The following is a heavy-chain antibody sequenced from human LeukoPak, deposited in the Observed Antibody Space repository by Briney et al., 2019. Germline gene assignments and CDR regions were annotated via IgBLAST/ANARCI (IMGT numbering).Heavy chain of an antibody. CDR2: ISAYNGNT. CDR1: GYTFTSYG. Sequence: ASVKVSCKASGYTFTSYGISWVRQAPGQGLEWMGWISAYNGNTNYAQKLQGRVTLTTDTSTSTAYMELRSLRSDDTAVYYCARADDYINAFDIWGQGTMVTVSS. J-gene: IGHJ3*02. V-gene: IGHV1-18*01. CDR3: ARADDYINAFDI. D-gene: IGHD4-11*01.